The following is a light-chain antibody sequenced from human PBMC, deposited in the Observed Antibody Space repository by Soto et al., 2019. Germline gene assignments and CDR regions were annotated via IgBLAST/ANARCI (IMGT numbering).Light chain of an antibody. CDR3: SSYTISSAPWV. V-gene: IGLV2-14*01. CDR1: SSDSGGYNY. CDR2: DVS. J-gene: IGLJ3*02. Sequence: QSVLTQPASVSGSPGQSITISCTGTSSDSGGYNYVSWYQQHPGKAPKLMIFDVSNRPSGVSNRFSGSKSGNTASLTISGLQAEDEADYYCSSYTISSAPWVFGGGTKVTVL.